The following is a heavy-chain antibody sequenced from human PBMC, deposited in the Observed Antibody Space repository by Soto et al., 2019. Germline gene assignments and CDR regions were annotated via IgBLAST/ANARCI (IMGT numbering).Heavy chain of an antibody. V-gene: IGHV4-30-2*01. CDR1: GGSISIGGYS. CDR2: IYHSGST. CDR3: ARTWRDYDFLTGPSYDENWFDP. D-gene: IGHD3-9*01. J-gene: IGHJ5*02. Sequence: SETLSLTCAVSGGSISIGGYSWSWILHPPGKGLEWIGYIYHSGSTYYNPSLESRVSISLDTSKKQFSLKLSSVTAADTAVYYCARTWRDYDFLTGPSYDENWFDPWGQGTLVTVSS.